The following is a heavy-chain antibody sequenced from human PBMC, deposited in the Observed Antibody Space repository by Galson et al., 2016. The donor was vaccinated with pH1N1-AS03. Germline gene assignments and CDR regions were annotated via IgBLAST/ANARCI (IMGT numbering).Heavy chain of an antibody. CDR3: ARGGFAVWDGNDYYYYFDV. CDR2: TYYSGSF. J-gene: IGHJ6*03. D-gene: IGHD3-16*01. Sequence: LSLTCTVSGDSISNGGYYWSWVRQHPGKGLEWIGYTYYSGSFFYNPSLKSRVFISLDTSKNQFSLELNSVTVADTAVYYCARGGFAVWDGNDYYYYFDVWGKGTTVTVSS. V-gene: IGHV4-31*03. CDR1: GDSISNGGYY.